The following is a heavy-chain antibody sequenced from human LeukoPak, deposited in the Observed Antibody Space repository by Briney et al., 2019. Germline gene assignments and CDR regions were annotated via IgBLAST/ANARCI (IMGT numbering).Heavy chain of an antibody. CDR3: ARGRYDFWSGYYGIYFDY. CDR2: ISYDGSNK. J-gene: IGHJ4*02. V-gene: IGHV3-30-3*01. D-gene: IGHD3-3*01. CDR1: GFTFSSYA. Sequence: PGGSLRLSCAASGFTFSSYAMHWVRQAPGKGLEWVAVISYDGSNKYYADSVKGRFTISRDNSKNTLYLQMNSLRAEDTAVYYCARGRYDFWSGYYGIYFDYWGQGTLVTVSS.